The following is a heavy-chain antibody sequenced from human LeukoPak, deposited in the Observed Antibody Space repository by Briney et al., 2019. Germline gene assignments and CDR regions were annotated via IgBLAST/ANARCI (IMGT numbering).Heavy chain of an antibody. CDR2: TNTSGGST. J-gene: IGHJ6*02. V-gene: IGHV1-46*01. D-gene: IGHD1-26*01. CDR1: GSIFTTCY. CDR3: VREGSGTYYDYYYGLDV. Sequence: ASVNVSCKASGSIFTTCYIHWMRRPPGQGLEWMGVTNTSGGSTTYAQRIQGRVTMTRDTSTSTVYMELSSLRSDDTAVYYCVREGSGTYYDYYYGLDVWGQGTTVTVSS.